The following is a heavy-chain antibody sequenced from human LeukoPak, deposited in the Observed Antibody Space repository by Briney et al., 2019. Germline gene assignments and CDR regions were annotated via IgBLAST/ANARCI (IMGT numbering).Heavy chain of an antibody. V-gene: IGHV3-30*02. J-gene: IGHJ4*02. CDR2: IRYDGSNK. Sequence: GGSLRLSCAASGFTFSSYGMHWVRQAPGKGLEWVAFIRYDGSNKYYADSVKGRFTISRDNAKNSLYLQMNSLRAEDTAVHYCARDYERWDYWGQGTLVTVSS. CDR3: ARDYERWDY. D-gene: IGHD3-16*01. CDR1: GFTFSSYG.